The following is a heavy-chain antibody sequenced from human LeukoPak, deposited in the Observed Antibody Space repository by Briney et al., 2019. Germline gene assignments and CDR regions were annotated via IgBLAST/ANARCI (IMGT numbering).Heavy chain of an antibody. CDR2: INPSSGDT. CDR1: GYTFTGYY. D-gene: IGHD4-23*01. Sequence: AASVKVSCKASGYTFTGYYIHWVRQAPGQGLEWMGWINPSSGDTKYVQKFQTRVTMTRDTSMKTIYMDMSSLRPDDTAVYYCAANSDWSPSVYYMDVWGKGTTVTISS. J-gene: IGHJ6*03. CDR3: AANSDWSPSVYYMDV. V-gene: IGHV1-2*02.